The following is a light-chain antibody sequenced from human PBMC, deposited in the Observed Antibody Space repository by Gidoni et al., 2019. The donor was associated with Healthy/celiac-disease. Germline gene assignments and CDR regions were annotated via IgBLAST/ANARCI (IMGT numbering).Light chain of an antibody. CDR2: GAS. V-gene: IGKV3-20*01. J-gene: IGKJ4*01. CDR3: QQYGSSPPLT. Sequence: DIVLSQSPGTLSLSPGERATLPCRASQSVSSSYLAWYQQKPGQAPRLLIYGASSRATGIPDRFSGSGSGTDFTLTISRLEAEDFAVYYCQQYGSSPPLTFGGGTKVEIK. CDR1: QSVSSSY.